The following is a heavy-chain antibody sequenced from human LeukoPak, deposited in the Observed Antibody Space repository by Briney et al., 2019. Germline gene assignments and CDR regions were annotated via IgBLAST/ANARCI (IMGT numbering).Heavy chain of an antibody. Sequence: ASVKVSCKASGYTFTGYYMHWVQQAPGQGLEWMGRINPNSGGTNYAQKFQGRVTMTRDTSISTAYMELSRLRSDDTAVYYCARDLRYSSGWPGGYWGQGTLVTVSS. CDR1: GYTFTGYY. V-gene: IGHV1-2*06. D-gene: IGHD6-19*01. J-gene: IGHJ4*02. CDR2: INPNSGGT. CDR3: ARDLRYSSGWPGGY.